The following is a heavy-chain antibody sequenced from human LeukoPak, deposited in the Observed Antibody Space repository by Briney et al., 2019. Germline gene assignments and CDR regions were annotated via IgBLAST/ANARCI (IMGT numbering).Heavy chain of an antibody. D-gene: IGHD2-15*01. J-gene: IGHJ5*02. Sequence: SETLSLTCTVSRGSISGYCWSWIRQPAGKGLEWIGRIHITQTTNYNPPLESRVTMSVDSSKNQFSLRLRSVTAADTAVYYCARGAPDALAVEYNWLDPWGQGTLVTVSS. V-gene: IGHV4-4*07. CDR2: IHITQTT. CDR3: ARGAPDALAVEYNWLDP. CDR1: RGSISGYC.